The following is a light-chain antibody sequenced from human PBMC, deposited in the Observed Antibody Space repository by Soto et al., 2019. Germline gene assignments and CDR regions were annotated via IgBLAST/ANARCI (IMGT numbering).Light chain of an antibody. Sequence: AIQLTQSPSSLSASVGDRVTITCRASQGISSALAWWQQKPGKAPNLLIYDASSLESGVPSRFSGSGFGTDFTLTISSLQPEDFATYYCQQFDTYPLTFGPGTKVDLK. CDR2: DAS. J-gene: IGKJ3*01. CDR1: QGISSA. CDR3: QQFDTYPLT. V-gene: IGKV1-13*02.